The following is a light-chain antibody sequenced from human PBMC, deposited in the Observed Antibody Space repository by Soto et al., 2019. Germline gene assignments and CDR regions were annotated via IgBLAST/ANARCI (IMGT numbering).Light chain of an antibody. Sequence: DIQMTQSPSSLAASVGGRGTITCRASQSISSYLNWYQQKPGKAPKLLIYAASSLQSGVPSRFSGSGSGTDFTLTISSLQPEDFATYYCQQSYSTPVTFGQGTRLEIK. CDR1: QSISSY. J-gene: IGKJ5*01. V-gene: IGKV1-39*01. CDR3: QQSYSTPVT. CDR2: AAS.